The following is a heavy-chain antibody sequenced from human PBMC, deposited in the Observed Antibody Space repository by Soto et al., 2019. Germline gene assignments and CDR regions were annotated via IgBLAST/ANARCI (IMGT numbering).Heavy chain of an antibody. D-gene: IGHD2-2*01. Sequence: SETLSLTCTVSGGSISSYYWSWIRQPPGKGLEWIGYIYYSGSTNYNPSLKSRVTISVDTSKNQFSLKLSSVTAADTAVYYCAKIRASYVLVPADFDYWGQGTLVTVSS. CDR3: AKIRASYVLVPADFDY. J-gene: IGHJ4*02. CDR1: GGSISSYY. V-gene: IGHV4-59*08. CDR2: IYYSGST.